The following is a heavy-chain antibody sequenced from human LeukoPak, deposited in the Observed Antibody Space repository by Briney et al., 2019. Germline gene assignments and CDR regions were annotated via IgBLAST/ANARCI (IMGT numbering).Heavy chain of an antibody. CDR3: ARDLVNWFDP. D-gene: IGHD2-8*02. Sequence: GGSLRLSCVASGFTFSTYPMNWVRQAPGKGLEWVSYISGSSSAKYYAVSVKGRFTISRDNAKNSLYLQMNSLRDEDTAVYYCARDLVNWFDPWGQGTLVTVSS. V-gene: IGHV3-48*02. CDR2: ISGSSSAK. J-gene: IGHJ5*02. CDR1: GFTFSTYP.